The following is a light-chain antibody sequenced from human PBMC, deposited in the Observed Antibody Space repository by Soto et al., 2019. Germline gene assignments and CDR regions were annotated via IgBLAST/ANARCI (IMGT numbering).Light chain of an antibody. CDR1: QSVSTF. Sequence: EIVLTQSPATLSLSPGERAILSCRASQSVSTFLAWFQQKPGQPPRLLIYNASNRTTGIPARFSGSGSGTDFTLTISNLEPEDFAVYYCQQRGDWPPITFGQGTRLAI. CDR3: QQRGDWPPIT. CDR2: NAS. J-gene: IGKJ5*01. V-gene: IGKV3-11*01.